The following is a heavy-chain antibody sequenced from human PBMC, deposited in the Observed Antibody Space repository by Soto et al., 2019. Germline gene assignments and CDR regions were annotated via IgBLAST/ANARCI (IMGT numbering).Heavy chain of an antibody. CDR1: GGCNSSSSYY. CDR2: IYYSGST. D-gene: IGHD6-19*01. CDR3: ARLTGYSSGWYGRADYYYGMDV. V-gene: IGHV4-39*01. J-gene: IGHJ6*02. Sequence: SETLSLACTVCGGCNSSSSYYSGWIRQPPGKGQEWIGSIYYSGSTYYNPSLKSRVTISVDTSKNQFSLKLSSVTAADTAVYYCARLTGYSSGWYGRADYYYGMDVWGQGTTVTV.